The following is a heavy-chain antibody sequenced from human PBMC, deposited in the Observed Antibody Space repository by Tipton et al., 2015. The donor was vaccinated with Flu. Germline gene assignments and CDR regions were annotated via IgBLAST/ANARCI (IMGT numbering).Heavy chain of an antibody. D-gene: IGHD6-19*01. J-gene: IGHJ4*02. Sequence: GLVKPSETLSLTCAASGFTFSRYAMSWVRQAPGKGLEWVSAVSGGGANTYYADSVKGRFTISRDNSKNTFYLQMNSLRAEDTAIYYCAKVIPELVAGLDYWGQGTLVTVPS. CDR3: AKVIPELVAGLDY. V-gene: IGHV3-23*01. CDR1: GFTFSRYA. CDR2: VSGGGANT.